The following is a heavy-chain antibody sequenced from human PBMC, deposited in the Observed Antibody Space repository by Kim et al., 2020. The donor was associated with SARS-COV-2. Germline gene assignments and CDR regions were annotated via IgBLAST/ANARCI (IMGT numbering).Heavy chain of an antibody. V-gene: IGHV4-34*01. CDR2: INHSGST. CDR1: GGSFSGYY. Sequence: SETLSLTCAVYGGSFSGYYWSWIRQPPGKGLEWIGEINHSGSTNYNPSLKSRVTISVDTSKNQFSLKLSSVTAADTAVYYCARTSPSAIAAAGPNFPWYPWGQGTLVTVSS. CDR3: ARTSPSAIAAAGPNFPWYP. J-gene: IGHJ5*02. D-gene: IGHD6-13*01.